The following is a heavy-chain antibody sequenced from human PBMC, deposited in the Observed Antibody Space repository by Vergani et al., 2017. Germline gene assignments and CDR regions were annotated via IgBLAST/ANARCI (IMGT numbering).Heavy chain of an antibody. CDR2: ISNDGSKK. D-gene: IGHD3-10*01. CDR1: GFSFSSHA. J-gene: IGHJ5*02. CDR3: ARGNYYGSGTYVDP. Sequence: QVQLAESGGGRVQPGRSLRLSCAASGFSFSSHAIHWVRQAPGKGLEWVAVISNDGSKKYYADSVKGRFTISRDNSKNTLHLQINNLRVEDTAVYYCARGNYYGSGTYVDPWGQGTLVTVSS. V-gene: IGHV3-30*03.